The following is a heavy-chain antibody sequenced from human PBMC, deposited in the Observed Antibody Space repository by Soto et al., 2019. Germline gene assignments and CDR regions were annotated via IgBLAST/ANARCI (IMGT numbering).Heavy chain of an antibody. D-gene: IGHD5-18*01. CDR2: ISSDGSAT. Sequence: HPGGSLRLSCVASGFTFSRYWMHWVRQAPGKGLVWVSRISSDGSATTYADSVKGRFTISRDNAKNTVYLQMNSLRAEDTAVYHCAGGLEYSYVYTLGHWGQGSLVTVSS. V-gene: IGHV3-74*01. CDR3: AGGLEYSYVYTLGH. CDR1: GFTFSRYW. J-gene: IGHJ4*02.